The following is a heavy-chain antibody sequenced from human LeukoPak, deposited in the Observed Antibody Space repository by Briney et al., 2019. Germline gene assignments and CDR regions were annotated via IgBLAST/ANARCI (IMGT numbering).Heavy chain of an antibody. CDR3: ARYYYDSSGYYRYYYYMDV. CDR2: IYYSGST. D-gene: IGHD3-22*01. CDR1: GGSISSYY. Sequence: SETLPLTCTVSGGSISSYYWSWIRQPPGKGLEWIGYIYYSGSTNYNPSLKSRVTISVDTSKNQFSLKLSSVTAADTAVYYCARYYYDSSGYYRYYYYMDVWGKGTTVTVSS. V-gene: IGHV4-59*08. J-gene: IGHJ6*03.